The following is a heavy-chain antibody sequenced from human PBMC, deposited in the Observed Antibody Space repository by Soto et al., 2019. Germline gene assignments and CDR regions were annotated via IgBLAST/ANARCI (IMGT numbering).Heavy chain of an antibody. Sequence: EVQLLESGGGLVQPGGSLRLSCAASGFTFSSYAMSWVRQAPGKGLEWVSTISGSGGSTYYADSVKGRFTISRDNSKNTRYLQMNSLRAEDTAVYYCAKDTGLGGTGSLCFDYWGQGTLVTVSS. CDR2: ISGSGGST. J-gene: IGHJ4*02. D-gene: IGHD1-1*01. CDR1: GFTFSSYA. CDR3: AKDTGLGGTGSLCFDY. V-gene: IGHV3-23*01.